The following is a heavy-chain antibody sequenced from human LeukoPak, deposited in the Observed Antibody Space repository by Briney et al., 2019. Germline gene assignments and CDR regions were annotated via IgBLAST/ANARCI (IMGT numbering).Heavy chain of an antibody. Sequence: GGSLRPSCAASGFTFSIYAMSWVRQAPGKGLEWVSGISGSSSHTADADSVRGRFTISRDNTRNTLYLHMNSLRAEDTALYYCAKEADYSNAAPEWGFDSWGQGTLVTVSS. V-gene: IGHV3-23*01. D-gene: IGHD3-3*01. CDR2: ISGSSSHT. CDR3: AKEADYSNAAPEWGFDS. CDR1: GFTFSIYA. J-gene: IGHJ4*02.